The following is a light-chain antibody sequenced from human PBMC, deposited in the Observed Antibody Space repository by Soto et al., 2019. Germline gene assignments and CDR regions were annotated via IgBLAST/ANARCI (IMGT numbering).Light chain of an antibody. Sequence: DRATRSSRSSQSAYSSYLSWYQQKPGQDPRLLIYGASNRATGIPDRFSGSGSGTDFTLTISGLEPEDFAVYYCKKYGTSLFTGGGGNQVDIK. J-gene: IGKJ4*01. V-gene: IGKV3-20*01. CDR2: GAS. CDR3: KKYGTSLFT. CDR1: QSAYSSY.